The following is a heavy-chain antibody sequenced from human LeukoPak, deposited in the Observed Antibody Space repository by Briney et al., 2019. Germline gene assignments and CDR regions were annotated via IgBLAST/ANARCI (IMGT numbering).Heavy chain of an antibody. CDR3: ARDPVNPGSTTMIMENWFDP. J-gene: IGHJ5*02. CDR2: ISSSSSYI. CDR1: GFTFSSYS. V-gene: IGHV3-21*01. D-gene: IGHD3-22*01. Sequence: GGSLRLSCAASGFTFSSYSMNWVRQAPGKGLEWVSSISSSSSYIYYADSVKGRFTISRDNSKNTLYLQMNSLRAEDTAVYYCARDPVNPGSTTMIMENWFDPWGQGTLVTVSS.